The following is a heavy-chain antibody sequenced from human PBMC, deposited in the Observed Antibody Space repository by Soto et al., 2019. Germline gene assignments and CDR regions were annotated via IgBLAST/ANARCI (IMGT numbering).Heavy chain of an antibody. CDR1: GFIVSRNQ. D-gene: IGHD3-3*01. Sequence: EVQLVESGGGLIQPGGSLRLSCVASGFIVSRNQMSWVRQAPGKGLEWVSDIYSGHTTYYADSVEGRFTISRDDSKNTLYLQMNSLRVEDTAVYYCVRGPSDHKLRLVEWPYGDYWGQGALVTVSS. J-gene: IGHJ4*02. CDR3: VRGPSDHKLRLVEWPYGDY. V-gene: IGHV3-53*01. CDR2: IYSGHTT.